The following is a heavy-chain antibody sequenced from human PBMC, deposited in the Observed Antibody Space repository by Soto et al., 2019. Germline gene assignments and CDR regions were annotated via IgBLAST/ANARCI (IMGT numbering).Heavy chain of an antibody. Sequence: SETLSLTCAVYGGSFSGYYWSWIRQPPGKGLEWIGEINHSGSTNYNPSLKSRVTISVDTSKNQFSLKLSSVTAADTAVYYCARGPHRRNTIRRTDPPHNCFDPCGQGTLVTVSS. CDR1: GGSFSGYY. D-gene: IGHD5-12*01. J-gene: IGHJ5*02. CDR2: INHSGST. V-gene: IGHV4-34*01. CDR3: ARGPHRRNTIRRTDPPHNCFDP.